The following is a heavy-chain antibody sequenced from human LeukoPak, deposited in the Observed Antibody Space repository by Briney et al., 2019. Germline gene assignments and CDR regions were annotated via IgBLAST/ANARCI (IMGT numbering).Heavy chain of an antibody. CDR2: FSVGGGTT. CDR3: ARTPAYCGGDCYSTFDH. J-gene: IGHJ4*02. Sequence: GGSLRISCAASGFTFSTYAMSWVRQAPGKGLEWVSAFSVGGGTTFYADSVKGRFTISRDNSKNMLYLQMNSLRAEDTAVYYCARTPAYCGGDCYSTFDHWGQGTLVTVSS. D-gene: IGHD2-21*02. CDR1: GFTFSTYA. V-gene: IGHV3-23*01.